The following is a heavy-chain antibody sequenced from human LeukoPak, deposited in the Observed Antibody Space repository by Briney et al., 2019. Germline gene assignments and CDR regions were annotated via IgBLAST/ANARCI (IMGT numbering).Heavy chain of an antibody. J-gene: IGHJ4*02. V-gene: IGHV3-48*04. CDR2: ISSLGSTI. D-gene: IGHD3-9*01. CDR3: ARWGPYDILTGRIN. Sequence: PGGSLRLSCVASEFTFSNYWIHWVRQAPGKGLEWVSYISSLGSTIYYADSVKGRFTISRDNAKNSLYLQMNSLRAEDTAVYYCARWGPYDILTGRINWGQGTLVTVSS. CDR1: EFTFSNYW.